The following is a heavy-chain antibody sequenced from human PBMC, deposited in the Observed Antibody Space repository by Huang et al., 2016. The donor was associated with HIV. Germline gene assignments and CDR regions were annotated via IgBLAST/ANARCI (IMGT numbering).Heavy chain of an antibody. CDR3: ARRFSSSSGYFDY. CDR2: IFPEDSDT. V-gene: IGHV5-51*01. J-gene: IGHJ4*02. CDR1: GDSFSSYW. D-gene: IGHD6-6*01. Sequence: VQLVQSGAEVKKPGESLKISCKGSGDSFSSYWIAWVRQMPGKGLEWMGIIFPEDSDTTYSPSFEGQVTISADKSIGTAYLQWSSLKASDTAMYYCARRFSSSSGYFDYWGQGSLVTVSS.